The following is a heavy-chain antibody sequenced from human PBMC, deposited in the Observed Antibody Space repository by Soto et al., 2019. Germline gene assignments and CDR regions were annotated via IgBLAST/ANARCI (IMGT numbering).Heavy chain of an antibody. CDR1: GFILGDYS. J-gene: IGHJ6*02. CDR2: ISFDGNNK. Sequence: GGSLRLSWSASGFILGDYSLHWVRQAPGKGLEWLAVISFDGNNKYYADSVQGRSTVSRDKSQHTLHLEMISLGAEDTAVYYCARPYCSRNSCPPYYYYYVLNVWGQGTTVTVSS. D-gene: IGHD2-2*01. V-gene: IGHV3-30*17. CDR3: ARPYCSRNSCPPYYYYYVLNV.